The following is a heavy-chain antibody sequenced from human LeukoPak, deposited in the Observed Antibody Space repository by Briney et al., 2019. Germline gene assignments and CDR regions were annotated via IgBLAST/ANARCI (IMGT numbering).Heavy chain of an antibody. CDR1: GYTFSSYA. CDR2: ISYDGSNK. Sequence: GSLRLSCAASGYTFSSYAMHWVRQAPGKGLEWVAVISYDGSNKYYADSVKGRFTISRDNSKNTLYLQMNSLRAEDTAVYYCASSVEYQLLWGDFDYWGQGTLVTVSS. CDR3: ASSVEYQLLWGDFDY. J-gene: IGHJ4*02. D-gene: IGHD2-2*01. V-gene: IGHV3-30*04.